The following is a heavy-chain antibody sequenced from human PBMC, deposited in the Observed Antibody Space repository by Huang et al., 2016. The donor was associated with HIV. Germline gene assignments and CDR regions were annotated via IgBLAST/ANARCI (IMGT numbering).Heavy chain of an antibody. J-gene: IGHJ6*03. CDR1: GGSFKISG. CDR3: ASGASYEIWTPYYSGWHYSMDV. D-gene: IGHD3-9*01. CDR2: ILPMLGRA. Sequence: QVHLVQSGAEVKKPGSSVRVSCTASGGSFKISGISWVRQAPCQGLDWLGGILPMLGRANYAQKMIDRVTITARESTTTVYMDLTSLRPEDTAVYYCASGASYEIWTPYYSGWHYSMDVWGEGTTVTVSS. V-gene: IGHV1-69*13.